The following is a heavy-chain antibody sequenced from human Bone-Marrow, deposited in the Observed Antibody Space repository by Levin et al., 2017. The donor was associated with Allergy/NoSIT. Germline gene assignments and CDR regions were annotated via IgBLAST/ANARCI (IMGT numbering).Heavy chain of an antibody. CDR3: ARVGFLDGSQHSMDV. CDR1: GGSIKSFF. CDR2: ISGSGTT. V-gene: IGHV4-4*07. J-gene: IGHJ6*02. Sequence: PSETLSLMCSVSGGSIKSFFWSWIRQPAGKGLEWIGRISGSGTTNYNPSLESRVTISRDTSKNQFSLTMNSVTAADTAVYYCARVGFLDGSQHSMDVWGQGTTVTVSS. D-gene: IGHD3/OR15-3a*01.